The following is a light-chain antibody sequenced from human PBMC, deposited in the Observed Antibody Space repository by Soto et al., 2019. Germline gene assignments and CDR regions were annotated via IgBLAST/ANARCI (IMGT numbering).Light chain of an antibody. CDR2: QVS. J-gene: IGKJ1*01. V-gene: IGKV2-30*01. CDR3: MQAAHWPWT. CDR1: QSPVYSDGITY. Sequence: DVVMTQSPLSLPVTLGQPASISCKSSQSPVYSDGITYLNWFQQRPGQSPRRLIYQVSNRDSGVPDRFSGSGSGTDFSLKTSRMEAEDVGFYYCMQAAHWPWTFGQGTKVEIK.